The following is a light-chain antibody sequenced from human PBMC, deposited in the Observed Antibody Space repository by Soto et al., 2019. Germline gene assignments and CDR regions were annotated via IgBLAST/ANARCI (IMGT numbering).Light chain of an antibody. V-gene: IGKV2-28*01. Sequence: DIVMTQSPLSLPVTPGEPASISCRSSQSLLHSNGYNYLDWYLQKPGQSPQLLIYLGSNRASGVPDRVSVSGSGTDFTLKISRVEAEDVGVYYCMQALQTWTFGQGTKVEIK. J-gene: IGKJ1*01. CDR2: LGS. CDR1: QSLLHSNGYNY. CDR3: MQALQTWT.